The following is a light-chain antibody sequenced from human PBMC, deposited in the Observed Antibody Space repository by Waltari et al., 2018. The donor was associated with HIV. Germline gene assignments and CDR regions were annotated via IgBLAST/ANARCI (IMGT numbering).Light chain of an antibody. J-gene: IGLJ1*01. V-gene: IGLV2-14*03. CDR3: SSYTSSSTPYV. Sequence: QSALTQPASVSGSPRQSITISCTGTSSDVGGYNYVSWYQQHPGKAPKLMIYDVSNRPSGLSDLFSGSKSGNTASLTISGLQAEDEADYYCSSYTSSSTPYVFGTGTKVTVL. CDR2: DVS. CDR1: SSDVGGYNY.